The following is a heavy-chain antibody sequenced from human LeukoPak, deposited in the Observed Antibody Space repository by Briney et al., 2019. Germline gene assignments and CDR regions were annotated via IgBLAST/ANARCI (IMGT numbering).Heavy chain of an antibody. V-gene: IGHV3-23*01. D-gene: IGHD2-21*02. CDR3: AKVKSGCGGDCYFSCFDY. J-gene: IGHJ4*02. CDR2: ISGSGGST. Sequence: GGSLRLSCAASGFTFSSYAMSWVRQAPGKGLEWVSAISGSGGSTYNADSVKGRFTISRDNSENTLYLQMNSLRAEDTAVYYCAKVKSGCGGDCYFSCFDYWGQGTLVTVSS. CDR1: GFTFSSYA.